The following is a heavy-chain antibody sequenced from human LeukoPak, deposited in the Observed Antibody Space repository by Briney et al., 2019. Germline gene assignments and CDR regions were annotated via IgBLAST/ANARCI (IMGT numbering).Heavy chain of an antibody. CDR1: GFTFSSYG. Sequence: GGSLRLSCAASGFTFSSYGMHWVRQAPGKGLEWVAVISYDGSNKYYADSVKGRFTISRDNSKNTLYLQMNSLRAEDTAVYYCARVKYSSGWYELNYGMDVWGQGTAVTVSS. CDR2: ISYDGSNK. J-gene: IGHJ6*02. D-gene: IGHD6-19*01. CDR3: ARVKYSSGWYELNYGMDV. V-gene: IGHV3-30*03.